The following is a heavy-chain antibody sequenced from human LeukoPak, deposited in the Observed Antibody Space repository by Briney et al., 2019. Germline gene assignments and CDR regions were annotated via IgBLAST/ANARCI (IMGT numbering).Heavy chain of an antibody. D-gene: IGHD4-17*01. Sequence: GGSLRLSCAASGFTFSSYEMNWVRQAPGKGLEWASYISSSGSNTYYADSVKGRFTISRDNAKNSLYLQMSSLRAEDTAVYYCARGDYGDYGYFDLWGRGTLVTVSS. CDR1: GFTFSSYE. V-gene: IGHV3-48*03. CDR3: ARGDYGDYGYFDL. CDR2: ISSSGSNT. J-gene: IGHJ2*01.